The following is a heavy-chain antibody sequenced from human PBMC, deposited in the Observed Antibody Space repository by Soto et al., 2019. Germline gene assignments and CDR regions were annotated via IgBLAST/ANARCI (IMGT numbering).Heavy chain of an antibody. CDR3: ARDQEYSTSGLYWFDL. Sequence: VWTGPEVKKPGASVKVSCKASGYTFTSFGITWVRQAPGQDLEWMGWISAYNGDTNYAPRLQGRVTMTTDTSTTTVYMELKNLKSDDTAVYYCARDQEYSTSGLYWFDLWGQGTLVTVSS. CDR2: ISAYNGDT. D-gene: IGHD6-6*01. CDR1: GYTFTSFG. V-gene: IGHV1-18*04. J-gene: IGHJ5*02.